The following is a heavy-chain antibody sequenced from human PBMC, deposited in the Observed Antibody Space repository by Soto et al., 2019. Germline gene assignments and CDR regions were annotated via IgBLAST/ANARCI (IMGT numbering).Heavy chain of an antibody. CDR1: GGSVISGSYY. D-gene: IGHD2-15*01. CDR3: ANLVVVAATSYYYYGVDV. V-gene: IGHV4-61*01. CDR2: AYYSGST. J-gene: IGHJ6*02. Sequence: QVQLQESGPGLVKPSETLSLTCTVSGGSVISGSYYWSWIRQPPGKGLEWIGYAYYSGSTNYNPSLKNRVTISIDTSKSQFSLKLRSVTAADTAVYYCANLVVVAATSYYYYGVDVWGQGTTVTVSS.